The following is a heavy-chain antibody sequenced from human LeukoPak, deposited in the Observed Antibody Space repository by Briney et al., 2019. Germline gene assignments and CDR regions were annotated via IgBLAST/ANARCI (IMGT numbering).Heavy chain of an antibody. Sequence: GSLRLSRAASGFIFSNYEMNWVRQAPGKGLEWVSFISSSGLSIYYADSVKGRFTISRDNAKNSLYLQMNSLRAEDTAVYYCAGDNIANGDLDFLEYWGQGTLVTVSS. V-gene: IGHV3-48*03. D-gene: IGHD4-17*01. CDR2: ISSSGLSI. CDR1: GFIFSNYE. CDR3: AGDNIANGDLDFLEY. J-gene: IGHJ4*02.